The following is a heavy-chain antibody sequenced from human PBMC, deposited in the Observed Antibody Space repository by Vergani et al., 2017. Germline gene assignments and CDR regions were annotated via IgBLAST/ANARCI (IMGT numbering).Heavy chain of an antibody. Sequence: QVKLQESGPGLVKPSEILSLTCTVSGASVNSYYWSWSRQPPGKGLEWMGYVSFRGDTLYDPSVKGRMTISLNTSSNQFSLYLTSVTASDTAVYYCARSRIYYGAGSPDYWGQGTLVTVSS. D-gene: IGHD3-10*01. CDR3: ARSRIYYGAGSPDY. J-gene: IGHJ4*02. CDR1: GASVNSYY. CDR2: VSFRGDT. V-gene: IGHV4-59*02.